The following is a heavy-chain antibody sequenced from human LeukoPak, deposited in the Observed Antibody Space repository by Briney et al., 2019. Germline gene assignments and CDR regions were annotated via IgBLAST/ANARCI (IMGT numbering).Heavy chain of an antibody. CDR2: INHSGST. Sequence: SETLSLTCAVYGGSFSGYYWSWIRQPPGKGLEWIGEINHSGSTNYNPSLKSRVTISVDTSKNQFSLKLSSVTAADTAVYYCARHECSGGSCRNWFDPWGQGTLVTVSS. V-gene: IGHV4-34*01. J-gene: IGHJ5*02. D-gene: IGHD2-15*01. CDR3: ARHECSGGSCRNWFDP. CDR1: GGSFSGYY.